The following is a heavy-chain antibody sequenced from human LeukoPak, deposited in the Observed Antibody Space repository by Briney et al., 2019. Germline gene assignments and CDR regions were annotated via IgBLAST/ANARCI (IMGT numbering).Heavy chain of an antibody. CDR1: GYTFTSYG. V-gene: IGHV1-18*01. CDR2: ISAYNGNT. Sequence: ASVKVSCKASGYTFTSYGINWVRQAPGQGLEWMGWISAYNGNTNYAQKLQGRVTMTRDTSTSTVYLELRSLRSDETALYYCARGGDMRVVGAFDIWGQGTMVTVSS. D-gene: IGHD3-22*01. J-gene: IGHJ3*02. CDR3: ARGGDMRVVGAFDI.